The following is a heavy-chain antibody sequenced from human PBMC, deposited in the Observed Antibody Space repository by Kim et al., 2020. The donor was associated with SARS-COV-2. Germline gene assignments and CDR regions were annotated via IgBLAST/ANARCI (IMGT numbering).Heavy chain of an antibody. D-gene: IGHD3-10*01. Sequence: ASVKVSCKSSGYTFTSYGISWVRQAPGQGLEWMGWISAYNGNTNYAQNLQGRVTMTTDTSTSTAYMDLRSLRSDDTAVYYCARDSKRDYGSGWSYYGMDVWGQGTTVTVSS. CDR2: ISAYNGNT. V-gene: IGHV1-18*01. J-gene: IGHJ6*02. CDR3: ARDSKRDYGSGWSYYGMDV. CDR1: GYTFTSYG.